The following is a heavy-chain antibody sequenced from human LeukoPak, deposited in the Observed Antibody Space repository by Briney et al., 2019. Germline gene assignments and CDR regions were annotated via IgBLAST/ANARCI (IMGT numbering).Heavy chain of an antibody. CDR3: TKQGSWRLAGTMGLDY. Sequence: GGSLRLSCAASGFTFSSYAMSWVRQAPGKGLEWVSTITSRSGSTYYADSVKGRFTISRDNSKNTLYLQMNSLRAEDTAVYYCTKQGSWRLAGTMGLDYWGQGTLVTVSS. CDR2: ITSRSGST. V-gene: IGHV3-23*01. CDR1: GFTFSSYA. J-gene: IGHJ4*02. D-gene: IGHD1-1*01.